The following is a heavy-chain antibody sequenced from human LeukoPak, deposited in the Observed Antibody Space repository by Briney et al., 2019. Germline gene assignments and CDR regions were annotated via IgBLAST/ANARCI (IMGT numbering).Heavy chain of an antibody. CDR2: INPNSGGT. J-gene: IGHJ4*02. CDR1: GYTFTGYY. V-gene: IGHV1-2*04. Sequence: ASVKVSCKASGYTFTGYYMHWVRQAPGQGLEWMGWINPNSGGTNYAQKFQGWVTMTRDTSISAAYMELSRLRSDDTAVYYCAVAVAGTFEFDYWGQGTLVTVSS. CDR3: AVAVAGTFEFDY. D-gene: IGHD6-19*01.